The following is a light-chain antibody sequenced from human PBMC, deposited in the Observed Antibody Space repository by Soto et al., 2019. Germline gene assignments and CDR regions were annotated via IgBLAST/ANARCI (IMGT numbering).Light chain of an antibody. J-gene: IGLJ3*02. V-gene: IGLV2-14*01. Sequence: QSVLTQPASVSGSPGQSITSSCTGTSSDVGGYNYVSWYQQHPGKAPKFMIYEVSNRPSGVSNRFSGSKSGNTASLTISGLQAEDEADYYCSSYTSSSTPWVFGGGTKLTVL. CDR1: SSDVGGYNY. CDR3: SSYTSSSTPWV. CDR2: EVS.